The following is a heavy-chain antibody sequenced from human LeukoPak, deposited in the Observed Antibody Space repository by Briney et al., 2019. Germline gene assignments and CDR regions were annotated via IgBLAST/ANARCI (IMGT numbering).Heavy chain of an antibody. D-gene: IGHD3-10*01. Sequence: PSPSLSLTCTVSGGSISSYYWSWIRQPAGKGMEWLGRIYTSGSTNYNPSLKSRATISADKSKKQFSLKLSSVTAADTAVYYCAREGSGSYLGYYYYMDVWGKGTTVTVSS. CDR1: GGSISSYY. CDR3: AREGSGSYLGYYYYMDV. J-gene: IGHJ6*03. CDR2: IYTSGST. V-gene: IGHV4-4*07.